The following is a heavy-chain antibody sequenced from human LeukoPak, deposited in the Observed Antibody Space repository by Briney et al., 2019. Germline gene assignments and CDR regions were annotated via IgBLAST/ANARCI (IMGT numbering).Heavy chain of an antibody. V-gene: IGHV4-61*05. D-gene: IGHD3-22*01. J-gene: IGHJ5*02. CDR2: IYYSGST. CDR3: ARRNPYDRCRFDP. Sequence: SETLSLTCTVSGGSISSSGYYWGWIRQPPGKGLEWIGYIYYSGSTNYNPSLKSRVTISVDTSKNQFSLKLSSVTAADTAVYYCARRNPYDRCRFDPRGQGTLVTVSS. CDR1: GGSISSSGYY.